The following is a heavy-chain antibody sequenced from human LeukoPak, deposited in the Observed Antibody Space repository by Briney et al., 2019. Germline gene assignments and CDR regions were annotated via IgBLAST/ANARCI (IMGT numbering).Heavy chain of an antibody. V-gene: IGHV4-34*01. CDR1: GGSFSGYY. CDR2: INHSGST. J-gene: IGHJ4*02. Sequence: SETLSLTCAVYGGSFSGYYWSWIRQPPGKGLEWIGEINHSGSTNYNPSLKSRVTISVDTSKNQFSLKLSSVTAADTAVYYCASWGYCSSTSCYIFDYWGQGTLVTVSS. CDR3: ASWGYCSSTSCYIFDY. D-gene: IGHD2-2*02.